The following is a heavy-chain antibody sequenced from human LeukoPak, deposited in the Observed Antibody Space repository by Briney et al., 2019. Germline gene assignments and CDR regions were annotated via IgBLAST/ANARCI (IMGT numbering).Heavy chain of an antibody. CDR2: ISRRSTYI. D-gene: IGHD3-10*01. J-gene: IGHJ4*02. CDR3: AHLPLSGTGIVDY. CDR1: GFTFSSYT. V-gene: IGHV3-21*01. Sequence: GGSLRLSCAASGFTFSSYTMNWVRQAPGKGLEWVSSISRRSTYIYYADSVKGRFTISRDNAKNSLYLQMNSLRAEDTAVYYCAHLPLSGTGIVDYWGQGTLVTVSS.